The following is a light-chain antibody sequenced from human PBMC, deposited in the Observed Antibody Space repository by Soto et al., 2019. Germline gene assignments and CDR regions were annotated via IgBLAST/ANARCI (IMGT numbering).Light chain of an antibody. J-gene: IGLJ2*01. CDR1: SSDVGGYNY. CDR3: SSFVGGGNPVL. CDR2: EVT. V-gene: IGLV2-8*01. Sequence: QSALTQPPSASGSLGQSVTISCTGTSSDVGGYNYVSWHQQHPGKAPKLMIYEVTKRPSGVPDRFSGSKSGNTASLTVSGLQAEDEADYYCSSFVGGGNPVLFGGGTKLTVL.